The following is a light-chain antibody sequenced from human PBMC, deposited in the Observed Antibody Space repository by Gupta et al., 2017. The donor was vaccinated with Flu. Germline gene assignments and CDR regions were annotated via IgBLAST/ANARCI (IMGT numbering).Light chain of an antibody. Sequence: YALTPPASVSGSHGQSITISCTGTSSDVGGYNYVSWYQQHTGIAPKLMIYEVSNRPSGVSIRFSGSKSVNTASLTISGLQAEDESDYYCISYSSSSILFVFGTGTKVTVL. J-gene: IGLJ1*01. V-gene: IGLV2-14*01. CDR2: EVS. CDR3: ISYSSSSILFV. CDR1: SSDVGGYNY.